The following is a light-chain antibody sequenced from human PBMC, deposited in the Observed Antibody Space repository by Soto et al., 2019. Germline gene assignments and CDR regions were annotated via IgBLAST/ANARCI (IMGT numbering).Light chain of an antibody. J-gene: IGKJ2*01. CDR2: GAS. Sequence: EIVLTQSPGTLSLSPGERATLSCRASQSVSSSYLAWYQQKPGQAPRLLIYGASSRDTGIPDRFSGSGSGTDFTLTISRLEPEDFAAYYCHQYGTLYTFGQGAKLEIK. V-gene: IGKV3-20*01. CDR1: QSVSSSY. CDR3: HQYGTLYT.